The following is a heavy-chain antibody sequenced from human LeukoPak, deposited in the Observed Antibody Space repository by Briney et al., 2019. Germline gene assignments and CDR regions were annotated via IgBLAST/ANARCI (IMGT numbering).Heavy chain of an antibody. Sequence: ASVKVSCKTSGYAFINYAINWVRQAPGQGLEWMGWINTNTGNPTYAQGFTGRFVFSLNTSVSTTYLQISSLETEDTAIYYCARSNNDGDYLGVGFDYWGQGALVTVSS. J-gene: IGHJ4*02. CDR2: INTNTGNP. CDR1: GYAFINYA. CDR3: ARSNNDGDYLGVGFDY. V-gene: IGHV7-4-1*02. D-gene: IGHD4-17*01.